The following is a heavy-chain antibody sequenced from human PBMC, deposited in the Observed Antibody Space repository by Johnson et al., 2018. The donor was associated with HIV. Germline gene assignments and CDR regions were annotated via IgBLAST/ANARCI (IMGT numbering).Heavy chain of an antibody. J-gene: IGHJ3*02. V-gene: IGHV3-7*02. D-gene: IGHD3-3*01. Sequence: VQLVESGGGLVQSGGSLRVFCAASGFTFSNYWMSWVRQAPGKGLEWVANIKQDGSEEHYVDSVRGRFTIYRDNAKDSVYLQMNSLSAEDTAVYYCARVITLFGVVIRGAFDIWGQGTTVTVSP. CDR2: IKQDGSEE. CDR3: ARVITLFGVVIRGAFDI. CDR1: GFTFSNYW.